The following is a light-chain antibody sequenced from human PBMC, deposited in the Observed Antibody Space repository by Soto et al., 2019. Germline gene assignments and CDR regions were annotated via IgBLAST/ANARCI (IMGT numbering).Light chain of an antibody. CDR1: SSDVGGYNY. V-gene: IGLV2-14*01. J-gene: IGLJ2*01. CDR2: DVR. Sequence: QSALTQPASVSGSPGQSITISCTGTSSDVGGYNYISWYQQHPGIAPKFIIYDVRNRPSGVSNRFSGSRSGNTASLTISGLQAEDEADYYCSSYTSSSTVIFGGGTKLTVL. CDR3: SSYTSSSTVI.